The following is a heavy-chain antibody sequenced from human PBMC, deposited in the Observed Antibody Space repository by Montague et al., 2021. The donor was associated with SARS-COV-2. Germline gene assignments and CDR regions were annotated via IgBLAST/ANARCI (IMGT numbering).Heavy chain of an antibody. D-gene: IGHD2-15*01. V-gene: IGHV4-4*02. Sequence: SETLSLTCAVYGGSISSDNWWTWVRQPPGKGLEWIGDIYHSGTTNYNPSLKSRLTISVDKSKNQISLKLISVTTADTPRYYCVLPLGGSRFDPWGQGTLVTVSS. CDR1: GGSISSDNW. CDR2: IYHSGTT. CDR3: VLPLGGSRFDP. J-gene: IGHJ5*02.